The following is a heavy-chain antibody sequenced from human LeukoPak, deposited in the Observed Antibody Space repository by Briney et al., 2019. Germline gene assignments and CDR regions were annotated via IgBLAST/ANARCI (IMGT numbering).Heavy chain of an antibody. J-gene: IGHJ4*02. CDR3: ALWMTSVTTFDS. Sequence: SGPTLVKPTQTLTLTCTFSGFSLSTSGMGVGWIRQPPGKALECLALIYWDDDKRYRPSLKSRLTITKDTSENQVVLTITNMDPVDTATYYCALWMTSVTTFDSWGQGTLVTVSS. CDR2: IYWDDDK. D-gene: IGHD4-17*01. V-gene: IGHV2-5*02. CDR1: GFSLSTSGMG.